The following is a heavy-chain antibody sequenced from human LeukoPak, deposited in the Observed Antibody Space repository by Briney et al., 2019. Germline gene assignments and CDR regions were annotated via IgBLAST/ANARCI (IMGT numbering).Heavy chain of an antibody. D-gene: IGHD6-19*01. CDR3: ARDRDGVAVAGTDY. J-gene: IGHJ4*02. Sequence: SETLSLTCTVSGGSISSYYWSWIRQPAGKGLEWIGRIYTSGSTNYNPPLKSRVTMSVDTSKNQFSLKLSSVIAADTAVYYCARDRDGVAVAGTDYWGQGTLVTVSS. V-gene: IGHV4-4*07. CDR1: GGSISSYY. CDR2: IYTSGST.